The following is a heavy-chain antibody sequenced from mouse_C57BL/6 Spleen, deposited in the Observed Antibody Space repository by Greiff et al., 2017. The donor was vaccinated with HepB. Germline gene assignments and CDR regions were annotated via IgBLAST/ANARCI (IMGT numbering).Heavy chain of an antibody. CDR2: IHPNSGST. J-gene: IGHJ2*01. CDR1: GYTFTSYW. D-gene: IGHD2-4*01. CDR3: ARSDYDYRFDY. V-gene: IGHV1-64*01. Sequence: QVQLQQPGAELVKPGASVKLSCKASGYTFTSYWMHWVKQRPGQGLEWIGMIHPNSGSTNYNEKFKSKATLTVDKSSSTAYMQLSSLTSEDSAVYYCARSDYDYRFDYWGQGTTLTVSS.